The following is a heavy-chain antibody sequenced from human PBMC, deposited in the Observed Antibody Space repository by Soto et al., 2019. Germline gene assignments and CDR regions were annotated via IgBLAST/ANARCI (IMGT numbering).Heavy chain of an antibody. V-gene: IGHV3-30-3*01. CDR2: ISYDGSNK. CDR3: YSGSTNYNPSLKSRFTISVDTSKNQFSLKLSSVTAADTAVYYCAREGPLGYYDSSGYYENNWFDP. CDR1: GFTFSSYA. J-gene: IGHJ5*02. D-gene: IGHD1-26*01. Sequence: GRPLRLSCRASGFTFSSYAIHWVLQAPGKGLEWVAVISYDGSNKYYADSMKGRFTISRDNSKNTLYLQINSLRAEDTAVYFYYSGSTNYNPSLKSRFTISVDTSKNQFSLKLSSVTAADTAVYYCAREGPLGYYDSSGYYENNWFDPWGKGTLVTVSS.